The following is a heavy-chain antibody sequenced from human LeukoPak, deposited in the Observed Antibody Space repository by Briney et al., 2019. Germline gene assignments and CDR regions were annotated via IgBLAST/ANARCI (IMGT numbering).Heavy chain of an antibody. Sequence: SETLSLTCTVSGGSISSYYWSWIRQPPGKGLEWIGYIYYSGSTNYNPSLKSRVTVSVDTSKNQFSLKLSSVTAADTAVYYCAYCSGWYRSLDYWGQGTLVTVSS. J-gene: IGHJ4*02. CDR2: IYYSGST. V-gene: IGHV4-59*12. CDR3: AYCSGWYRSLDY. D-gene: IGHD6-19*01. CDR1: GGSISSYY.